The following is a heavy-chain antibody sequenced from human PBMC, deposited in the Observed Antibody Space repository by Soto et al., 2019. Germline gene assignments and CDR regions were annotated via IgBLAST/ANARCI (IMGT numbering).Heavy chain of an antibody. Sequence: GESLKISCKGSGYSFTNYWISWVRQMPGKGLEWMGRIDPSDSYTNYSPSFQGHVTISADKSISTAYLQWSSLKASDTAMYYCARQRTDCSSTSCYNWFDPWGQGTLVTVSS. J-gene: IGHJ5*02. CDR3: ARQRTDCSSTSCYNWFDP. V-gene: IGHV5-10-1*01. CDR2: IDPSDSYT. CDR1: GYSFTNYW. D-gene: IGHD2-2*01.